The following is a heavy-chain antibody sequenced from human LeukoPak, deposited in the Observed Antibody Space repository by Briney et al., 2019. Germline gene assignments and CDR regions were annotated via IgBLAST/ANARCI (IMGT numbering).Heavy chain of an antibody. D-gene: IGHD3-22*01. Sequence: GGSLRLSCAASGFTFSDYYMSWIRQAPGKGLEWVSYISSSGSTIYYADSVKGRFTISRDNAKKSLYLQINSLRAEDTAVYYCARDWGAYYHFFDYWGQGTLVTVSS. V-gene: IGHV3-11*04. J-gene: IGHJ4*02. CDR2: ISSSGSTI. CDR3: ARDWGAYYHFFDY. CDR1: GFTFSDYY.